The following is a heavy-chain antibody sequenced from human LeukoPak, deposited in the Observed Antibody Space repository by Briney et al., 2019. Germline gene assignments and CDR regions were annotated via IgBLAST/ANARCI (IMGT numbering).Heavy chain of an antibody. CDR1: GGTFSSYA. V-gene: IGHV1-69*01. J-gene: IGHJ6*02. CDR3: ARDKRVAARPGGNYYYGMDV. CDR2: IIPIFGTA. Sequence: GSSVKVSCKASGGTFSSYAISWVRQAPGQGLEWMGGIIPIFGTANYAQKFQGRVTITADESTSTAYMELSSLRSEDTAVYYCARDKRVAARPGGNYYYGMDVWGQGTTVTVSS. D-gene: IGHD6-6*01.